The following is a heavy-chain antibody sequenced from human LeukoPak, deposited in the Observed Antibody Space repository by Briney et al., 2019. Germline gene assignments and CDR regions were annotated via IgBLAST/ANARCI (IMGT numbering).Heavy chain of an antibody. CDR2: ISSSGSTI. D-gene: IGHD2-15*01. J-gene: IGHJ5*02. Sequence: GGSLRLSCAASGFTFSSYEMNWVRQAPGKGLEWVSYISSSGSTIYYADSVKGRFTVSRGNAKNSLYLQMNSLRAEDTAVYYCAREWRDIVVVVAPGGWFDPWGQGTLVTVSS. CDR3: AREWRDIVVVVAPGGWFDP. CDR1: GFTFSSYE. V-gene: IGHV3-48*03.